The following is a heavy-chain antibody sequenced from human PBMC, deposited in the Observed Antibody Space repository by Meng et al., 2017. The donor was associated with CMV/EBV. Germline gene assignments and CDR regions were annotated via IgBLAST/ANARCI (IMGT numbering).Heavy chain of an antibody. CDR3: ARGDYFDY. V-gene: IGHV3-30-3*01. Sequence: QVRLVGSGGGVVQPGRSLRLSCAASGFTFSSYAMHWVRQAPGKGLEWVAVISYDGSNKYYADSVKGRFTISRDNSKNTLYLQMNSLRAEDTAVYYCARGDYFDYWGQGTLVTVSS. J-gene: IGHJ4*02. CDR2: ISYDGSNK. CDR1: GFTFSSYA.